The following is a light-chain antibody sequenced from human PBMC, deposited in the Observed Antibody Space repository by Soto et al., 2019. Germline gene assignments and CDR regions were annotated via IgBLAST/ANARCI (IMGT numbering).Light chain of an antibody. CDR2: WSS. J-gene: IGKJ2*01. Sequence: DIVMTQSPDSLAVSLGERATINCKSSQSVLYSSNNKNYLAWYQQRPGQPPKLLIYWSSTRESGVPDRFSGSGSGTDFTLTITSLQAEDVAVYYCQQYASTPPSCGQGTKLEIK. CDR1: QSVLYSSNNKNY. CDR3: QQYASTPPS. V-gene: IGKV4-1*01.